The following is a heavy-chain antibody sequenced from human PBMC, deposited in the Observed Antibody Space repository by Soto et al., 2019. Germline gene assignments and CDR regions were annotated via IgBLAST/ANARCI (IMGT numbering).Heavy chain of an antibody. CDR2: ISGSGGST. CDR3: AKDRRVVPAASGWFDP. CDR1: GFTFSSYA. J-gene: IGHJ5*02. D-gene: IGHD2-2*01. V-gene: IGHV3-23*01. Sequence: GGSLRLSCAASGFTFSSYAMSWVRQAPGKGLEWVSAISGSGGSTYYADSVKGRFTISRDNSKNTLYLQMNSLRAEDTAVYYCAKDRRVVPAASGWFDPWGQGTLVTVSS.